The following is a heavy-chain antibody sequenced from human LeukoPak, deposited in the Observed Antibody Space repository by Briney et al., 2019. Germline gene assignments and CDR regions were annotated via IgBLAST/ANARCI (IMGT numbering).Heavy chain of an antibody. D-gene: IGHD3-10*01. Sequence: SETLSLTCTVSGGSISSHYWSWIRQPPGKGLEWIGYIYYSGSTNYNPSLKSRVTISVVTSKNQFSLKLSSVTAADTAVYYCARVLPGSGNVDPWGQGTLVTVSS. CDR2: IYYSGST. V-gene: IGHV4-59*11. J-gene: IGHJ5*02. CDR3: ARVLPGSGNVDP. CDR1: GGSISSHY.